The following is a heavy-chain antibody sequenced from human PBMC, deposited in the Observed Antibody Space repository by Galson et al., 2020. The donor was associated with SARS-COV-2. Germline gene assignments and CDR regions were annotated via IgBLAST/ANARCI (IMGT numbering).Heavy chain of an antibody. J-gene: IGHJ4*02. CDR3: ARDYSSSSGADF. V-gene: IGHV4-39*07. CDR2: FYYGVDT. CDR1: GGSITTSNYY. Sequence: SATLSLTCILSGGSITTSNYYWGWLRQFPGKGLEWIGSFYYGVDTYYNPSLHSRVTISPDPSKNQFSLTLRSVTAADTAVYYCARDYSSSSGADFWGQGTLVTVSS. D-gene: IGHD6-6*01.